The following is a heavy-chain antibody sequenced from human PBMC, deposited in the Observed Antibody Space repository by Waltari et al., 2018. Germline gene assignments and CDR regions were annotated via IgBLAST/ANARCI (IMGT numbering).Heavy chain of an antibody. Sequence: EVQLLESGGGLVQPGGSLRLSCAASGFTFSSYAMSWVRQAPGRGLEWVSGISGSCGSTYYADSVKGRFTISRDNSKNTLYLQMNSLRAEDTAVYYCAKSEGRYYYYGMDVWGQGTTVTVSS. CDR1: GFTFSSYA. V-gene: IGHV3-23*01. CDR3: AKSEGRYYYYGMDV. CDR2: ISGSCGST. J-gene: IGHJ6*02.